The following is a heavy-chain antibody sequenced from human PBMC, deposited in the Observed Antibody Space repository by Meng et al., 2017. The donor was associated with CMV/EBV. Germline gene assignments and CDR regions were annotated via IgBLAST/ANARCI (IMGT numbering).Heavy chain of an antibody. CDR2: ISYDGSNK. Sequence: GESLKISCAASGFTFSSYAMHWVRQAPGKGLEWVAVISYDGSNKYYADSVKGRFTISRDNSKNTLYLQMNSLRAEDTAVYYCARVAVADYYYYGMDVWGQGTTVTVS. V-gene: IGHV3-30-3*01. CDR1: GFTFSSYA. D-gene: IGHD6-19*01. CDR3: ARVAVADYYYYGMDV. J-gene: IGHJ6*02.